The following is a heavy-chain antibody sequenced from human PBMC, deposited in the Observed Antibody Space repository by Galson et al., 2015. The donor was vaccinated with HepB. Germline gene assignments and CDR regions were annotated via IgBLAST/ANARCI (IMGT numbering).Heavy chain of an antibody. CDR3: ARTGDGDLDY. Sequence: SLRLSCAASGFTFSNYWMDWVRQAPGKGLEWVAKIKLDESDKNYVDSVKGRFTISRDNAKNLLYLQMDRLRAEDTAMYYCARTGDGDLDYWGQGTLVTVSS. J-gene: IGHJ4*02. CDR2: IKLDESDK. D-gene: IGHD7-27*01. V-gene: IGHV3-7*03. CDR1: GFTFSNYW.